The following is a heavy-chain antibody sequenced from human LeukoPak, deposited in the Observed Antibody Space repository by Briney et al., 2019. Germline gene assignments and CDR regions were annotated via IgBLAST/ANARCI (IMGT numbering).Heavy chain of an antibody. V-gene: IGHV3-30-3*01. CDR2: XSYXGSIK. CDR3: ARDLVAGSPDYFDY. CDR1: GFTXSSSP. Sequence: GGSLRLSCAASGFTXSSSPMXWLXXAPGXXXXXVAXXSYXGSIKSYADSXKGRFTISRDTSKNTLYLQMNSLRAEDTAVYYCARDLVAGSPDYFDYWGQGTLVTVSS. J-gene: IGHJ4*02. D-gene: IGHD6-19*01.